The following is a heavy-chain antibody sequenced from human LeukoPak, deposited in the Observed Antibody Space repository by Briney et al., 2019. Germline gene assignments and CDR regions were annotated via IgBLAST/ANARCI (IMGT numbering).Heavy chain of an antibody. Sequence: PGGSLRLSCAASGFSFSSYSMNWVRQAPGKGLEWVSYISTSSSTIYYADSVRGRFTISRDNAKNSLYLQMNSLRVEDTADYFCARVSAMGDLGCWGQGTLVTVSS. J-gene: IGHJ4*02. CDR2: ISTSSSTI. CDR3: ARVSAMGDLGC. V-gene: IGHV3-48*01. D-gene: IGHD1-26*01. CDR1: GFSFSSYS.